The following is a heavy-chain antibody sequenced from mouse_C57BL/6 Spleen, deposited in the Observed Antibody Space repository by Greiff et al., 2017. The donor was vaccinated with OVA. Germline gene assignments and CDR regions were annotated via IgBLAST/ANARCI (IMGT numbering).Heavy chain of an antibody. V-gene: IGHV1-82*01. J-gene: IGHJ4*01. CDR1: GYAFSSSW. D-gene: IGHD1-1*01. CDR2: IYPGDGDT. Sequence: VQLQQSGPELVKPGASVKISCKASGYAFSSSWMNWVKQRPGKGLEWIGRIYPGDGDTNYNRKFKGKATLTADKSSSTAYMQLSSLTSEDSAVYFCERQGVLLLYAMDYWGQGTSVTVSS. CDR3: ERQGVLLLYAMDY.